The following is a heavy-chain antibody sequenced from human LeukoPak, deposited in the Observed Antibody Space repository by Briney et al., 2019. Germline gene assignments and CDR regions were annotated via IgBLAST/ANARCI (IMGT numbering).Heavy chain of an antibody. CDR1: GFTFSGYW. D-gene: IGHD3-16*01. J-gene: IGHJ6*03. CDR3: ARHGANYYYYYMDV. V-gene: IGHV3-7*03. Sequence: GGSLRLSCAASGFTFSGYWMSWVRQAPGKGLEWVAKIKQDGSEKYYVDSVKGRFTISRDNAKNTLYLQMNSLRAEDTAVYYCARHGANYYYYYMDVWGKGTTVTVSS. CDR2: IKQDGSEK.